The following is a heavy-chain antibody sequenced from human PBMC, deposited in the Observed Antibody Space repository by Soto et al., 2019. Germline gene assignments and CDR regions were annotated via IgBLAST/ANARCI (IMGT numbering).Heavy chain of an antibody. D-gene: IGHD1-20*01. J-gene: IGHJ6*02. CDR2: ISYDGSNK. CDR3: AKESGYYWNDEHYYYGMDV. Sequence: GGSLRLSCAASGFTFSSYGMHWVRQAPGKGLEWVAVISYDGSNKYYADSVKGRFTISRDNSKNTLYLQMNSLRAEDTAVYYCAKESGYYWNDEHYYYGMDVWGQGTTVTVSS. V-gene: IGHV3-30*18. CDR1: GFTFSSYG.